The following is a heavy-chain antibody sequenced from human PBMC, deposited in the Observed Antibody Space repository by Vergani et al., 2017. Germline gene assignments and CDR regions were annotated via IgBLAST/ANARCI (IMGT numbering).Heavy chain of an antibody. D-gene: IGHD6-19*01. J-gene: IGHJ5*02. CDR3: ARDASSYSSRGFDP. Sequence: QVQLVQSGAEVKKPGASVKVSCKTSGYTFTSYGFNWVRQAPGQGLEWMGWISAYNANTNYAQKLQGRVTMTTDTSTSTAYMELRSLRSDDTAVYYCARDASSYSSRGFDPWGQGTLVTVSS. CDR2: ISAYNANT. V-gene: IGHV1-18*01. CDR1: GYTFTSYG.